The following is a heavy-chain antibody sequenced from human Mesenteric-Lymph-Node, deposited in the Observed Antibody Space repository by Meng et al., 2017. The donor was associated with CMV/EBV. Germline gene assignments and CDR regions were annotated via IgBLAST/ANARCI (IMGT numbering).Heavy chain of an antibody. Sequence: SETLSLTCTVSGGSIISYYWSWIRQPPGKRLDWIGLFYYSGSTNYNPSPVDTSKNQFSLKLTPVTAADTAFFSYAKKGSEIAAAGLDYWGQGTLVTVSS. D-gene: IGHD6-13*01. CDR2: FYYSGST. V-gene: IGHV4-59*01. CDR3: AKKGSEIAAAGLDY. J-gene: IGHJ4*02. CDR1: GGSIISYY.